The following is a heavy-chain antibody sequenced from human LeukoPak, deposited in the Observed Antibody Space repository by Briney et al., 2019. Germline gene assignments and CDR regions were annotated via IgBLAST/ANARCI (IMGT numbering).Heavy chain of an antibody. J-gene: IGHJ4*02. D-gene: IGHD3-10*01. CDR2: ISDDGSRQ. CDR3: VKDRTGTYTLDY. V-gene: IGHV3-30-3*01. CDR1: GFTFSNYA. Sequence: GRSLRLSCAAPGFTFSNYAIHWGRQAPGKGLEWVAFISDDGSRQHYADSVKGRFTISRDNSKNTLNLQMNSLRAEDTAVYYCVKDRTGTYTLDYWGQGTLVTVSS.